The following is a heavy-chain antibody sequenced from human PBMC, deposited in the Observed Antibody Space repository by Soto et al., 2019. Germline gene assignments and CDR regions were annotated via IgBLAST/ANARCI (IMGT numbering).Heavy chain of an antibody. J-gene: IGHJ4*01. CDR3: ARDEGYSDSSGYYDY. D-gene: IGHD3-22*01. CDR1: GYTFTNYA. CDR2: INAGNGNT. Sequence: ASVKVSCKASGYTFTNYAIHWVRQAPGQRLEWMGWINAGNGNTRYSQKFQGRVTITRDTSASTAYMELSSLRSEDTALYYCARDEGYSDSSGYYDYWG. V-gene: IGHV1-3*01.